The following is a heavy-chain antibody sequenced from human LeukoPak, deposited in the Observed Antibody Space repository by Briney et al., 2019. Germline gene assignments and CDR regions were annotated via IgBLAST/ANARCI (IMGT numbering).Heavy chain of an antibody. CDR3: ARHLKLLWFGEISDAFDI. J-gene: IGHJ3*02. V-gene: IGHV4-39*01. CDR1: GGSISSSSYY. CDR2: IYYSGST. Sequence: SETLSLTCTVSGGSISSSSYYWGWIRQPPGTGLEWIGSIYYSGSTYYNPSLKSRVTISVDTSKNQFSLKLSSVTAADTAVYYCARHLKLLWFGEISDAFDIWGQGTMVTVSS. D-gene: IGHD3-10*01.